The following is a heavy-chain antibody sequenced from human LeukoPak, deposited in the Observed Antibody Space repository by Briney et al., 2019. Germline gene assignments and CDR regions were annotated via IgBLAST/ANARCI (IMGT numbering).Heavy chain of an antibody. CDR1: GFTFSSYG. V-gene: IGHV3-30*02. CDR3: AKDLRVSMTTVTNYYFDY. D-gene: IGHD4-17*01. J-gene: IGHJ4*02. CDR2: IQYDGSNK. Sequence: GGSLRLSCAASGFTFSSYGMHWVRQAPGKGLEWVAFIQYDGSNKYYADSVKGRFTISRDNSKDTLYLQMNSLRAEDTAVYYCAKDLRVSMTTVTNYYFDYWGQGTLVTVSS.